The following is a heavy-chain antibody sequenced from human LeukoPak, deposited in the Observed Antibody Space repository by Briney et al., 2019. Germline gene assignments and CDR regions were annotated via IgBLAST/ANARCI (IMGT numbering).Heavy chain of an antibody. J-gene: IGHJ6*03. V-gene: IGHV3-30*02. CDR3: AKGLMVRGVRYYYYMDV. CDR2: IRYDGSNK. Sequence: GGSLRLSCAASGFTFSSYGMHWVRQAPGKGLEWAAFIRYDGSNKYYSDSVKGRFTISRDNSKNTLYLQMNSLRAEDTAVYYCAKGLMVRGVRYYYYMDVWGKGTTVTVSS. D-gene: IGHD3-10*01. CDR1: GFTFSSYG.